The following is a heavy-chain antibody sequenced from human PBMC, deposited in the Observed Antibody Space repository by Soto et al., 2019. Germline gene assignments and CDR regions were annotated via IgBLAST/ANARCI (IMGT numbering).Heavy chain of an antibody. CDR1: GGSISSYY. J-gene: IGHJ4*02. V-gene: IGHV4-59*01. CDR2: IYYSGST. D-gene: IGHD6-13*01. Sequence: PSETLSLTCTVSGGSISSYYWSWIRQPPGKGLEWIGYIYYSGSTNYNPSLKSRVTISVDTSKNQFSLKLSSVTAADTAVYSCASYRIADEVAFDYWGQRTLVTVSS. CDR3: ASYRIADEVAFDY.